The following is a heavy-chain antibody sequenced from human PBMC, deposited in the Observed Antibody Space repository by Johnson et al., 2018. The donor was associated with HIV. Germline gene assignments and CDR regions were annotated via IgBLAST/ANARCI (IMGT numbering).Heavy chain of an antibody. CDR3: ARDKAVGYSSGWHAFDI. J-gene: IGHJ3*02. CDR2: INSDGSST. Sequence: VQLVESGGGLVQPGGSLRLSCAASGFTFSSYWMHWVRQAPGKGLVWVSRINSDGSSTSYADSVKGRFTISRDNAKNTLYLQMNSLRAEDTAVYYCARDKAVGYSSGWHAFDILGQGTMVTVSS. D-gene: IGHD6-19*01. CDR1: GFTFSSYW. V-gene: IGHV3-74*01.